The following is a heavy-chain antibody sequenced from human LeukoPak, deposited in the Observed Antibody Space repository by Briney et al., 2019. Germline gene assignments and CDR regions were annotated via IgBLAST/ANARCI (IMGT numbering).Heavy chain of an antibody. J-gene: IGHJ4*02. Sequence: GGSLRLSCAASGFTVSSNYMSWVRQAPGKGLEWVSVIYSGCSTYYADSVKGRFTISRDNSKNTLYLQMNSLRAEDTAVYYCASRYSSPKATYYWGQGTLVTVSS. CDR1: GFTVSSNY. CDR2: IYSGCST. D-gene: IGHD6-13*01. CDR3: ASRYSSPKATYY. V-gene: IGHV3-66*02.